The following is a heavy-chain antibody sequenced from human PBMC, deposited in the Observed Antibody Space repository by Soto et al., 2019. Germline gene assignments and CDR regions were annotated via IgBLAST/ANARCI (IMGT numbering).Heavy chain of an antibody. CDR3: AKVVEQQLFRCRLDG. CDR2: IASDGNNK. CDR1: GFTFSNYG. Sequence: QVQLVESGGGVVQPGTSLRLSCAASGFTFSNYGMHWVRQAPGKGLDCVASIASDGNNKSYADYVKGRFTISRDNSKNTLNLEMNSLRVADTAVYYCAKVVEQQLFRCRLDGWGQGTLVTVSS. V-gene: IGHV3-30*18. D-gene: IGHD6-13*01. J-gene: IGHJ5*02.